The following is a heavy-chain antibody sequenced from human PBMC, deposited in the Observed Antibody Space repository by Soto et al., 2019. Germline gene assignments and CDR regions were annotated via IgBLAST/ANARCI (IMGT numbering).Heavy chain of an antibody. CDR1: GGSISSGGYY. D-gene: IGHD6-25*01. CDR2: IYYSGST. Sequence: PSETLSLTGTVSGGSISSGGYYWSWIRQHPGKGLEWIGYIYYSGSTYYKPSLKSRVTISVDTSKNQFSLKLSSVTAADTAVYYCARRDHRGNDYWGQGTLVTVSS. J-gene: IGHJ4*02. V-gene: IGHV4-31*03. CDR3: ARRDHRGNDY.